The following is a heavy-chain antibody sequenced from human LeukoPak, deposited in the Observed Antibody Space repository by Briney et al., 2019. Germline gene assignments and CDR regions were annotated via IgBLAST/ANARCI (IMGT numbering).Heavy chain of an antibody. J-gene: IGHJ6*02. CDR2: ITWNRDKI. Sequence: GGSLRLSCTVSGFTFDDYAMHWARHTPGKGLEWVSGITWNRDKIGYGDSVEGRFTISRDNVKNVLYLQMNSLRPEDTALYYCAKDLSSAITSALVLDVWGQGTTVIVS. V-gene: IGHV3-9*01. CDR1: GFTFDDYA. D-gene: IGHD3-22*01. CDR3: AKDLSSAITSALVLDV.